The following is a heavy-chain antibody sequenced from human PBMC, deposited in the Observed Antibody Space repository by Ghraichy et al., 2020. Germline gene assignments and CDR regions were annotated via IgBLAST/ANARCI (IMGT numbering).Heavy chain of an antibody. J-gene: IGHJ1*01. CDR3: ARDVRYYDFWSGHYLYFQH. CDR1: GYTFTGYY. V-gene: IGHV1-2*02. CDR2: INPNSGGT. D-gene: IGHD3-3*01. Sequence: ASVKVSCKASGYTFTGYYMHWVRQAPGQGLEWMGWINPNSGGTNYAQKFQGRVTMTRDTSISTAYMELSRLRSDDTAVYYCARDVRYYDFWSGHYLYFQHWGQGTLVTVSS.